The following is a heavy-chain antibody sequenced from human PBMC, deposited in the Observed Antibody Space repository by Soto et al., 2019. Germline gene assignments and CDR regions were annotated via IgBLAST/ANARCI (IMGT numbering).Heavy chain of an antibody. Sequence: PSETLSLTCTVSGGSISSSSYYWGWIRQPPGKGLEWIGSIYYSGSTYYNPSLKSRVTISVDTSKNQFSLKLSSVTAADTAVYYCASQKTSLWDFDYWGQGTLVNVSS. D-gene: IGHD3-10*01. V-gene: IGHV4-39*07. J-gene: IGHJ4*02. CDR3: ASQKTSLWDFDY. CDR1: GGSISSSSYY. CDR2: IYYSGST.